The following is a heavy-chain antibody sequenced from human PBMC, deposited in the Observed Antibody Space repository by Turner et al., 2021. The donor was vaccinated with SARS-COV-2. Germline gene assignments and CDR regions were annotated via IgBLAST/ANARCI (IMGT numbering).Heavy chain of an antibody. Sequence: EVQVLASGGTLVQPGGSLRLSCAVSGFIFSNYAMTWVRQAPGRGLEWVCSIFSDGDSTYYADSVKGRFTISRDDSKNTVSLQMNSLRAEDTALYYCAKTRGPVAFHPDSWGQGTLVTVSS. CDR2: IFSDGDST. CDR1: GFIFSNYA. D-gene: IGHD2-2*01. J-gene: IGHJ4*02. CDR3: AKTRGPVAFHPDS. V-gene: IGHV3-23*01.